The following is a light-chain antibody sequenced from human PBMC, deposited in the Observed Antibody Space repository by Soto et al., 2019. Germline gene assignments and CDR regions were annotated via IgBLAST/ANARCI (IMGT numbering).Light chain of an antibody. V-gene: IGKV1-39*01. J-gene: IGKJ5*01. Sequence: DIQMTQSPSPLSASVGDRVTITCRASQTISTYLNWYQQKPGKAPKLLIYGASSLQSGVPSRFSGSGSGTEFTLTISGLQPDDFATYYCQQFNSYPITFGQGTRREIK. CDR2: GAS. CDR1: QTISTY. CDR3: QQFNSYPIT.